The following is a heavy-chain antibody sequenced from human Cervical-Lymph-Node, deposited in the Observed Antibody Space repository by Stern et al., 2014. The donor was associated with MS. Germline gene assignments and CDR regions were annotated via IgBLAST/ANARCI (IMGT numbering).Heavy chain of an antibody. V-gene: IGHV5-51*01. Sequence: EVQLVESGAEVKKTGESLKISCKASGYNFATYWIGWVRQTPGKGLEWMGIIYPDDSDTKYSPSFEGQVAFSVDKSVNTAYMQWSSLRASDSAIYYCARLGEPYVIRSFDIWGQGTKVTVSS. J-gene: IGHJ3*02. CDR2: IYPDDSDT. CDR3: ARLGEPYVIRSFDI. CDR1: GYNFATYW. D-gene: IGHD2-21*01.